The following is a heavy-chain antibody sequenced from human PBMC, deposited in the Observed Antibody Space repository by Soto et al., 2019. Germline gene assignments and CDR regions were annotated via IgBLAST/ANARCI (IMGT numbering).Heavy chain of an antibody. D-gene: IGHD2-15*01. J-gene: IGHJ5*02. V-gene: IGHV1-18*01. CDR3: AREDMNNWFDP. Sequence: ASVKVSCKASGYIYSSYGVNWVRQAPGQGLEWMGWISGYKGNTNYAQKLQNRVTMTTDTSTTTAYMELRSLRSDDTAVYYCAREDMNNWFDPWGQGTLVTVSS. CDR1: GYIYSSYG. CDR2: ISGYKGNT.